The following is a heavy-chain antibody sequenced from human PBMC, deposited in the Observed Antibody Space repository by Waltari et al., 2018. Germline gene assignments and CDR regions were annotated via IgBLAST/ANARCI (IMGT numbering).Heavy chain of an antibody. Sequence: QVQLVQSGAEVKKPGASVKVSCKASGYTFTGYYMHWVRQAPGQGLEWMGRINPNRGGTNYAQKFQGRVTMTRDTSISTAYMELSRLRSDDTAVYYCATLSGSWGYFDYWGQGTLVTVSS. CDR3: ATLSGSWGYFDY. J-gene: IGHJ4*02. CDR1: GYTFTGYY. D-gene: IGHD1-26*01. V-gene: IGHV1-2*06. CDR2: INPNRGGT.